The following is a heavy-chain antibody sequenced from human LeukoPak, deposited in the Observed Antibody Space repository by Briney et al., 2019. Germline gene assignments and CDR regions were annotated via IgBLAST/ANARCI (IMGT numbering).Heavy chain of an antibody. CDR3: ARRVMRSSDRGGDFDF. V-gene: IGHV5-51*01. CDR1: GYRFTSYW. D-gene: IGHD2-2*01. J-gene: IGHJ3*01. Sequence: HGESLKIPRKGSGYRFTSYWIGWVRQMPGKGLEWMGVIYLGDYDTRYSPSFQGEVTISADKSISTAYLQWSSPKASDTAMYDCARRVMRSSDRGGDFDFWGQGTMVTVSS. CDR2: IYLGDYDT.